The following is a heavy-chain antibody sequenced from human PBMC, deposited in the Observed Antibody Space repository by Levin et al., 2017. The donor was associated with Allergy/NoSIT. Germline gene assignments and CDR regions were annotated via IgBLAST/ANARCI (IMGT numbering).Heavy chain of an antibody. CDR2: SNRGST. CDR3: ARGLLEWRWPENFYFHS. CDR1: GGSFGGYY. J-gene: IGHJ4*02. D-gene: IGHD3-3*01. V-gene: IGHV4-34*01. Sequence: PSETLSLTCAVYGGSFGGYYWTWIRQPPGKGLQWIGDSNRGSTSYNESLKSRVTISEDTSKNQFSLKLKSVTAAATAAYYCARGLLEWRWPENFYFHSWGQGPPVIVSS.